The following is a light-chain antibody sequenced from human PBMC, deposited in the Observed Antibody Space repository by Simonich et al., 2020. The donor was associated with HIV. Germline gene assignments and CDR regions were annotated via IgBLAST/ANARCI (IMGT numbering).Light chain of an antibody. J-gene: IGKJ2*01. V-gene: IGKV3-15*01. CDR1: QSLSST. Sequence: EIVMTQSPATLSVSPGERATLSCRASQSLSSTLAWYQQKPGQAPRLRIYGASTRATGIPARFSGSGSGTEFTLTISSLQSEDFAVYYCQQYGSSPYTFGQGTKLEIK. CDR3: QQYGSSPYT. CDR2: GAS.